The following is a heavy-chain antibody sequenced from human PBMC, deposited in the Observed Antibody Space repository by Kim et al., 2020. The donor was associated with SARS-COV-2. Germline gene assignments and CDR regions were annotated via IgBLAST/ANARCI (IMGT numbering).Heavy chain of an antibody. CDR2: ISSDAGYT. V-gene: IGHV3-30*03. J-gene: IGHJ6*02. D-gene: IGHD3-22*01. Sequence: GGSLRLSCAASGFNFRTHVMHWVRQAPGKGLEWMALISSDAGYTNHADSVKGRFTISRDNSRNTLHLQMSSLRDEDTAVYYCARGLISMIQVADPYYFGMDVWGQGTTVTVSS. CDR1: GFNFRTHV. CDR3: ARGLISMIQVADPYYFGMDV.